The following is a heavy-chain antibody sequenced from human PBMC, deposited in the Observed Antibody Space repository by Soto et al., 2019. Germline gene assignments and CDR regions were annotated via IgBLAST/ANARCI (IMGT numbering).Heavy chain of an antibody. J-gene: IGHJ4*02. Sequence: QVQLVQSGAEVKKPGASVKVSCKASGHTFTSYYMHWVRQAPGQGLEWMGIINPSGGTSSAQKFQGRVTKTRDTSTSTVYMELSSLRFEDTAVYYCARVYCSGGGCYSIDSWGQGTLVTVSS. V-gene: IGHV1-46*03. CDR2: INPSGGT. CDR1: GHTFTSYY. D-gene: IGHD2-15*01. CDR3: ARVYCSGGGCYSIDS.